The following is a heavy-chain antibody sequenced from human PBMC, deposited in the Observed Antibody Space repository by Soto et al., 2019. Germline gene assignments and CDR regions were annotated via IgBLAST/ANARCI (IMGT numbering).Heavy chain of an antibody. CDR2: VYSTGST. CDR3: ARSIAVPSGHIDH. Sequence: QVQLQESGPGLVKPSETLSLTCRVSGGSMSGYYWSWVPLAPGKGLEWIGYVYSTGSTNYNPSLQSRVRISVDTSNKHFSLSVSLVTAADTAVYFCARSIAVPSGHIDHWGQGIRVTISS. V-gene: IGHV4-59*01. D-gene: IGHD6-6*01. J-gene: IGHJ4*02. CDR1: GGSMSGYY.